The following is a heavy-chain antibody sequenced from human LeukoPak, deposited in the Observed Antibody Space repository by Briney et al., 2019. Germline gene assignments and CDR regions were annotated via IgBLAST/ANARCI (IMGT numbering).Heavy chain of an antibody. Sequence: GGSLRLSCAASGFTFSTYAMSWVRQPPGEGLEWVSVISGSGDNTYYADSVKGRFTISRDNSKNTLYLHMSSLRAEDTAIYYCAKSPGPAAAGNPYDYWGQGTLVTVSS. J-gene: IGHJ4*02. V-gene: IGHV3-23*01. CDR1: GFTFSTYA. CDR3: AKSPGPAAAGNPYDY. D-gene: IGHD6-13*01. CDR2: ISGSGDNT.